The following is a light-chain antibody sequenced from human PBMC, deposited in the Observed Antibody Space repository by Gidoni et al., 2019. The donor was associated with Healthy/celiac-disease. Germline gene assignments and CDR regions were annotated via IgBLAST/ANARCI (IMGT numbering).Light chain of an antibody. CDR1: VLAKKY. CDR3: YSAADNRRV. J-gene: IGLJ3*02. CDR2: KDS. Sequence: SYELTPPSSVSVSPGQTARITCSGDVLAKKYARWFQQKPGQAPVLVIYKDSERPSGIPERFSGSSSGTTVTLTISGAQVEDEADYYCYSAADNRRVFGGGTKLTVL. V-gene: IGLV3-27*01.